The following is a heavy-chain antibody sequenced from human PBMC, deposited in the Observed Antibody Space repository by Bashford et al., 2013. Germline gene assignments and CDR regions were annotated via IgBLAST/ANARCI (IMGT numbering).Heavy chain of an antibody. CDR3: AHRRPVTTQPNLYYFDY. V-gene: IGHV2-5*01. CDR1: GFSLSTSGVG. Sequence: SGPTLVKPTQTLTLTCTFSGFSLSTSGVGVGWIRQPPGKALEWLALIYWNDDKRYSPSLKSRLTITKDTSKNQVVLTMTNMDPVDTATYYCAHRRPVTTQPNLYYFDYWGQGTLVTVSS. CDR2: IYWNDDK. D-gene: IGHD4-17*01. J-gene: IGHJ4*02.